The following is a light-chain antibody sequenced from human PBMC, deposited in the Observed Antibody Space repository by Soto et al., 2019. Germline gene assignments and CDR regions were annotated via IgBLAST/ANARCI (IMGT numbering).Light chain of an antibody. Sequence: EIVLTQSPGTLSLSPGERATLSCRASQSVSSSYLAWYQQKPGQAPRLLIYGASSRATGIPDRVSASGSGTDFTLTISRLEPEDFAVYYCQQLGTFGQGTKVEI. CDR2: GAS. CDR1: QSVSSSY. CDR3: QQLGT. J-gene: IGKJ1*01. V-gene: IGKV3-20*01.